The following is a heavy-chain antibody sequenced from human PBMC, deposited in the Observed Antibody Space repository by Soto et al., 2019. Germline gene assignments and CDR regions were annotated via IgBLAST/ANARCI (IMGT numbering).Heavy chain of an antibody. CDR1: GFTFSSYA. J-gene: IGHJ4*02. D-gene: IGHD3-3*01. V-gene: IGHV3-23*01. CDR3: AKDFRVLRFLEWLPPPLAY. CDR2: ISGSGGST. Sequence: GGSLRLSCAASGFTFSSYAMSWVRQAPGKGLEWVSAISGSGGSTYYADSVKGRFTISRDNSKNTLYLQMNSLRAEDTAVYYCAKDFRVLRFLEWLPPPLAYWGQGTLVTVSS.